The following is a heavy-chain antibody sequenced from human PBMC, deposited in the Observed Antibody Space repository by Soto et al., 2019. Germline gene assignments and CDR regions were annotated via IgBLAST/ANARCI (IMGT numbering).Heavy chain of an antibody. CDR3: ARNTRGDIESYYYYYYMDV. J-gene: IGHJ6*03. CDR2: VGDDGSNK. V-gene: IGHV3-33*01. CDR1: GFTFSSYG. Sequence: GGSVRLSCSASGFTFSSYGMHWVREAPGEGLEWVAVVGDDGSNKSYADSVKGRFTISRENSKNTLYLQMNSLSAEDTAVYYCARNTRGDIESYYYYYYMDVWGKGTTVTVS. D-gene: IGHD3-16*01.